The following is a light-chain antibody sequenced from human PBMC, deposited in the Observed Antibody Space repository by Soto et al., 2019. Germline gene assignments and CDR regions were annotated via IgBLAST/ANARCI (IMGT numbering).Light chain of an antibody. Sequence: QSALTQPASVSGSPGQSITISCTGSSSDIGAYNYVSWFQQYPGKAPKLIISEVSNRPSGVSNRFSGSKSGTAASLTISGLQTEDEADYFCFSFTTDWTHVFGTGTKATVL. V-gene: IGLV2-14*01. CDR2: EVS. J-gene: IGLJ1*01. CDR1: SSDIGAYNY. CDR3: FSFTTDWTHV.